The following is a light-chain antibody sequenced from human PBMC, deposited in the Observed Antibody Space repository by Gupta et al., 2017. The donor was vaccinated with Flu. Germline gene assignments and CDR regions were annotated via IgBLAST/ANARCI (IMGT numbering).Light chain of an antibody. V-gene: IGKV3-20*01. CDR1: QSVSSSY. J-gene: IGKJ2*01. CDR2: ATS. Sequence: ERATLSCRASQSVSSSYLAWYQQKPGQAPRLLIYATSNMATGIPDRFSGSESGTDFTLTVSRLEPEDFAVYYCHQYGSSPGTFGQGTKLEIK. CDR3: HQYGSSPGT.